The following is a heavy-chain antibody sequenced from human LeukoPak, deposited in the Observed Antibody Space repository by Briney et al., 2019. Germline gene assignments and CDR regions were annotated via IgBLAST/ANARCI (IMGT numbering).Heavy chain of an antibody. CDR2: IYYSGNT. V-gene: IGHV4-39*02. J-gene: IGHJ4*01. CDR3: ARGLQERDIIRGFDL. D-gene: IGHD3-10*01. Sequence: PSETLSLTCTVSGGSISSSRYYWGWIRQPPGKGLEWIGSIYYSGNTYHNPSLKSRVTISLDTSKNHFSLTLNSVTAADTALYFCARGLQERDIIRGFDLWGPGILVTVSS. CDR1: GGSISSSRYY.